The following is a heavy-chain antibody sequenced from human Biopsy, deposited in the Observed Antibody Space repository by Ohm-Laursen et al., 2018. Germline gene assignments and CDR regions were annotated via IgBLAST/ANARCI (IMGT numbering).Heavy chain of an antibody. J-gene: IGHJ4*02. CDR2: IYHTGST. CDR1: GDSISSGGNY. V-gene: IGHV4-31*03. CDR3: ARADMVTTIVDY. D-gene: IGHD5-12*01. Sequence: SQTLSLTCTVSGDSISSGGNYWSWIRQFQGKGLEWIAYIYHTGSTYYNPSLKSRLSIAIDTSKNQFSVSLRSVTAADTAVYYCARADMVTTIVDYWGQGTLVTVSS.